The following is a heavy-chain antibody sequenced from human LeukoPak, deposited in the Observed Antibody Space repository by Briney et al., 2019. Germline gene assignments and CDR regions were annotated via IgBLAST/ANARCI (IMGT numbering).Heavy chain of an antibody. D-gene: IGHD1-26*01. CDR1: GFTVSSNY. Sequence: GGSLRLSCAASGFTVSSNYMSWVRQAPGKGLEWVSVIYSSGSTYYADSVKGRFTISRDNSKNTLYLQMNSLRAEDTAVYYCAREARGAVYFDYWGQGTLVTVSS. CDR3: AREARGAVYFDY. J-gene: IGHJ4*02. CDR2: IYSSGST. V-gene: IGHV3-66*01.